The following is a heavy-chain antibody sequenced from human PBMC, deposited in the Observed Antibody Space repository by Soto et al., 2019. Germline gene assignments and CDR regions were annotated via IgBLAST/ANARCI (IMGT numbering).Heavy chain of an antibody. V-gene: IGHV1-69*13. CDR1: GGTFSSYA. CDR2: IIPIFVTA. Sequence: GASVKVSCKASGGTFSSYAIIWVRQAPGQGLEWMGGIIPIFVTANYAQKFQARVTSSPDESTSTAYMQLSSLRFEATAVYYGARGGGSGWPYWGQGTMVTVS. D-gene: IGHD6-19*01. J-gene: IGHJ4*02. CDR3: ARGGGSGWPY.